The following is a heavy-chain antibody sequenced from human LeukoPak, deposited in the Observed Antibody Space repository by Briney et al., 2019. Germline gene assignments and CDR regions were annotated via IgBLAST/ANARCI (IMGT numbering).Heavy chain of an antibody. J-gene: IGHJ3*02. Sequence: PGGSLRLSCAASGFTFDDYAMHWVRQAPGKGLEWVSGISWNSGSIGYADSVKGRFTISRDNAKNSLYLQMNSLRAEDTAVYYCARDRPGDTAMAYDAFDIWGQGTMVTVSS. CDR3: ARDRPGDTAMAYDAFDI. D-gene: IGHD5-18*01. V-gene: IGHV3-9*01. CDR1: GFTFDDYA. CDR2: ISWNSGSI.